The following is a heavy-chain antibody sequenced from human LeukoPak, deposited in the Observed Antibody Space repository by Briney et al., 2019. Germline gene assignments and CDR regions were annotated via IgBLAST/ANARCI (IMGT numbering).Heavy chain of an antibody. CDR2: ISGSGGST. J-gene: IGHJ5*02. V-gene: IGHV3-23*01. CDR1: GFTFSSYA. D-gene: IGHD3-22*01. Sequence: GGSLRLSCAASGFTFSSYAMSWVRQAPGKGLEWVSAISGSGGSTYYADSVKGRFTISRDNSKNTLYLQMNSLRAEDTAVYYCAKDTYDSSGYPQWFDPRGQGTLVTVSS. CDR3: AKDTYDSSGYPQWFDP.